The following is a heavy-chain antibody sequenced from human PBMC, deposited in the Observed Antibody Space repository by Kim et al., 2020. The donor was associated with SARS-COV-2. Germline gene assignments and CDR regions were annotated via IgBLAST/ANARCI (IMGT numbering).Heavy chain of an antibody. V-gene: IGHV3-7*01. CDR2: IKEDGSEQ. D-gene: IGHD6-6*01. CDR3: AKVPRGSSFAY. J-gene: IGHJ4*02. CDR1: GFTFSDYW. Sequence: GGSLRLSCVVSGFTFSDYWMSWVRQAPGKGLEWVANIKEDGSEQYYVDSVKGRLTISRYNAKNSLYLQMNSLRAEDTTVYYCAKVPRGSSFAYWGQGTLVIVSS.